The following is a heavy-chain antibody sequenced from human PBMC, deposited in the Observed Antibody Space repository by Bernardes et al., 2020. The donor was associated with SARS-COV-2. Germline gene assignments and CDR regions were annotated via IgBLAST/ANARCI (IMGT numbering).Heavy chain of an antibody. J-gene: IGHJ2*01. CDR2: VYYSGST. CDR1: GGSINSKNYY. Sequence: SETLSLTCIVSGGSINSKNYYWGWIRQPPGKELEWIASVYYSGSTYYNPSLESRVTISLDRSKNQFSLKLNSVTAADTAVYYCARPGFYYDGSGYPYWYFDLWGRGTLVTVSS. CDR3: ARPGFYYDGSGYPYWYFDL. D-gene: IGHD3-22*01. V-gene: IGHV4-39*01.